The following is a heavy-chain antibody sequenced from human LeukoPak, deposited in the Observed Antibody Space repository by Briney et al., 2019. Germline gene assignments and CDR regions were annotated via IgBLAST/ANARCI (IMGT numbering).Heavy chain of an antibody. Sequence: GASVKVSCKASGGTFSSYAISWVRQAPGQGLEWMGRIIPIFGTANYAQKFQGRVTMTRDTSISTAYMELSRLRSDDTAVYYCARGPSSMYQQVFGDYWGQGTLVTVSS. J-gene: IGHJ4*02. CDR2: IIPIFGTA. CDR1: GGTFSSYA. V-gene: IGHV1-69*05. D-gene: IGHD2-2*01. CDR3: ARGPSSMYQQVFGDY.